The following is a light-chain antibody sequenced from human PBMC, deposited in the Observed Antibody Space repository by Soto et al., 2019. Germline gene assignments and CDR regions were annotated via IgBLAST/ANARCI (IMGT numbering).Light chain of an antibody. V-gene: IGKV1-5*03. J-gene: IGKJ1*01. CDR1: QNIGSW. CDR2: KAS. Sequence: DIQMTQSPSTLSASVGDRVTVTCRASQNIGSWVAWYQQKPGKAPNLLIYKASTLENGVPSRFSGTGSGTESAPTISSLQADDFAHYYCQEYSPYSARTFGQGTKVEVK. CDR3: QEYSPYSART.